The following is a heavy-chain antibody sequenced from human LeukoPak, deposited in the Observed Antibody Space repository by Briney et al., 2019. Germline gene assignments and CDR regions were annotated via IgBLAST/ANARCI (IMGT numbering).Heavy chain of an antibody. Sequence: GGTLRLSCAASGFTFSSYGMSWVRQAPGKGLEWVSAISGSGGSTYYADSVKGRFTISRDNSKNTLFLQMNSLRAEDTAVYYCAKGFMRWGEVYYMDVWGKGTTVTVSS. CDR1: GFTFSSYG. CDR3: AKGFMRWGEVYYMDV. J-gene: IGHJ6*03. CDR2: ISGSGGST. D-gene: IGHD3-16*01. V-gene: IGHV3-23*01.